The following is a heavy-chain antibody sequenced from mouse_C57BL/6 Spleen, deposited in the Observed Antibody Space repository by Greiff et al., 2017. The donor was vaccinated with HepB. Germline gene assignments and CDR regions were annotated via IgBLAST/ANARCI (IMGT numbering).Heavy chain of an antibody. CDR2: IWSDGST. CDR3: ARQPPIYYDYGDYAMDY. Sequence: QVQLKESGPGLVAPSQSLSITCTVSGFSLTSYGVHWVRQPPGKGLEWLVVIWSDGSTTYNSALKSRLSISKDNSKSQVFLKMNSLQTDDTAMYYCARQPPIYYDYGDYAMDYWGQGTSVTVSS. J-gene: IGHJ4*01. D-gene: IGHD2-4*01. V-gene: IGHV2-6-1*01. CDR1: GFSLTSYG.